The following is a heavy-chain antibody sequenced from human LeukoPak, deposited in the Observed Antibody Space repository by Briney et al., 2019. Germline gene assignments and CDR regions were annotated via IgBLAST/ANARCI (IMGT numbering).Heavy chain of an antibody. Sequence: SETLSLTCTVSGGSISSYYWSWIRQPPGKGLEWIGYIYYSGSTNYNPSLKSRVTISVDTSKNQFSLKLSSVTVADTAVYYCMRVSRIDYVAKPEGGVWGKGTTVTVSS. CDR3: MRVSRIDYVAKPEGGV. V-gene: IGHV4-59*01. CDR2: IYYSGST. CDR1: GGSISSYY. D-gene: IGHD3-16*01. J-gene: IGHJ6*04.